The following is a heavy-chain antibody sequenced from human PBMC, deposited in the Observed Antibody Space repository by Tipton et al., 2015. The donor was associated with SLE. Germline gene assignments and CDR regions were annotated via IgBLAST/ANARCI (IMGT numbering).Heavy chain of an antibody. V-gene: IGHV3-9*01. D-gene: IGHD3-22*01. Sequence: RSLRLSCAASGFTFDDYAMHWVRQAPGTGLEWVSGISWNSGDLGYADSVKGRFTISRDNAKNSLYLQMNSLRAEDTAFYYCAKENGYDTSGPFAYWGQGTLVTVSS. CDR2: ISWNSGDL. J-gene: IGHJ4*02. CDR3: AKENGYDTSGPFAY. CDR1: GFTFDDYA.